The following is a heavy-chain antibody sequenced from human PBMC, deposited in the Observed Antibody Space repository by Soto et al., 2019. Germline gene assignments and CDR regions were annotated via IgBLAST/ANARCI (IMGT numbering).Heavy chain of an antibody. Sequence: SETLSLTCAVYGGYFSGYYWSWIRQPPGKGLEWIGEINHSGSTNYNPSLKSRVTISVDTSKNQFSLKLSSVTAADTAVYYCARGPILGWGQGTLVTVSS. CDR3: ARGPILG. CDR1: GGYFSGYY. J-gene: IGHJ4*02. CDR2: INHSGST. D-gene: IGHD2-15*01. V-gene: IGHV4-34*01.